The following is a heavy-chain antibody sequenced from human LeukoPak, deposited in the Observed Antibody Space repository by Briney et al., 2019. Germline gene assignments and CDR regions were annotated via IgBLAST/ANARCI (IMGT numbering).Heavy chain of an antibody. CDR1: GFTFSSYA. CDR2: ISGSGGST. CDR3: AKDRDYDSSGYPGVDY. Sequence: GGSLRLSCAASGFTFSSYAMSWVRQAPGKGLEWVSAISGSGGSTYYADSVKGRFTISRDKSKNTLYLQMNSLRAEDTAVYYCAKDRDYDSSGYPGVDYWGQGTLVTVSS. V-gene: IGHV3-23*01. D-gene: IGHD3-22*01. J-gene: IGHJ4*02.